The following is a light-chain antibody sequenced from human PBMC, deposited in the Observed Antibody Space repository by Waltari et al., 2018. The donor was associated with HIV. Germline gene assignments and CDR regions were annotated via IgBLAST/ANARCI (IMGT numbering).Light chain of an antibody. CDR3: AAWDDSLSGWV. CDR2: RKR. J-gene: IGLJ3*02. Sequence: QSALTQPPSTSGTPGQTVTIPCSGSSSNIGDNYVSWYQQLPGTAPKLLIYRKRQRPAGVGDRFSGSKSGTSASLAINELRSEDEAEYHWAAWDDSLSGWVFGGGTNLTVL. CDR1: SSNIGDNY. V-gene: IGLV1-47*01.